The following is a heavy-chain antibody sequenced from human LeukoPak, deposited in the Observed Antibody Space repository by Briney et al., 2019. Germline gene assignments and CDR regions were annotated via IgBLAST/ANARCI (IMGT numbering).Heavy chain of an antibody. CDR2: IRYDGSNK. CDR1: GFTFSSYG. V-gene: IGHV3-30*02. D-gene: IGHD5-18*01. Sequence: GGSLRLSCAASGFTFSSYGLHWVRQAPGKGLEWVAFIRYDGSNKYYADSVKGRFTISRDNSKNTLYLQMNSLRAEDTAVYYCARAKGTAMVYPGYYYYMDVWGKGTTVTVSS. CDR3: ARAKGTAMVYPGYYYYMDV. J-gene: IGHJ6*03.